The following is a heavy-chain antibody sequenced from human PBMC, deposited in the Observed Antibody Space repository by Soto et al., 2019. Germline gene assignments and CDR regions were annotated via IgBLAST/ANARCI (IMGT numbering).Heavy chain of an antibody. CDR2: IGTAGDT. D-gene: IGHD6-13*01. CDR3: ARDGPSGIAAAGLTWAFDI. V-gene: IGHV3-13*01. CDR1: GFTFSSYD. J-gene: IGHJ3*02. Sequence: GGSLRLSCAASGFTFSSYDMHWVRQATGKGLEWVSAIGTAGDTYYPGSVKGRFTISRENAKNSLYLQMNSLRAEDTAVYYCARDGPSGIAAAGLTWAFDIWGQGTMVTVSS.